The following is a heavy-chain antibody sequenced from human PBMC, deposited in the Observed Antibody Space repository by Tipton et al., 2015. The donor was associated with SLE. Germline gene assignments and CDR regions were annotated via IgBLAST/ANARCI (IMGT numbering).Heavy chain of an antibody. CDR2: INYSGTT. V-gene: IGHV4-39*07. CDR3: TRHDYFASGRVY. J-gene: IGHJ4*02. Sequence: TLSLTCTVSGGSISSYSWGWIRQTPGKGLEWIGSINYSGTTSYNPSLKSRVTISVDTSKNQFSLKLGSVTAADTAVYYCTRHDYFASGRVYWGQGTLATVSS. CDR1: GGSISSYS. D-gene: IGHD3-10*01.